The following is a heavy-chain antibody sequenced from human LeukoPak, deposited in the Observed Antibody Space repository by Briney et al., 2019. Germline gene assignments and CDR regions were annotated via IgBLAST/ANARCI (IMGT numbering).Heavy chain of an antibody. CDR2: IYYSGST. CDR3: ARGYIFSYYYYGMDV. Sequence: KPSETLSLTCTVSGGSISSGGYYWSWIRQHPGQGLEWIGYIYYSGSTYYNPSLKSRVTISVDTSKNQFSLKLSSVTAADTAVYYCARGYIFSYYYYGMDVWGQGTTVTVSS. J-gene: IGHJ6*02. CDR1: GGSISSGGYY. D-gene: IGHD3-3*02. V-gene: IGHV4-31*03.